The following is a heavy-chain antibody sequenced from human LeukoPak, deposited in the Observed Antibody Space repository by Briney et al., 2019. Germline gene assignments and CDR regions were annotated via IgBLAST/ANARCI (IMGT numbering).Heavy chain of an antibody. Sequence: PGGSLRLSCAASGFTFSSYAMSWVRQAPGKGLEWVSAISGSGGSTYYADSVKGRFTISRDNSKNTLYLQMNSLRAEDTAVYYCAKDRRGYYYDSSGYYPSFDYWGQGTLVTVSS. CDR3: AKDRRGYYYDSSGYYPSFDY. CDR1: GFTFSSYA. J-gene: IGHJ4*02. CDR2: ISGSGGST. V-gene: IGHV3-23*01. D-gene: IGHD3-22*01.